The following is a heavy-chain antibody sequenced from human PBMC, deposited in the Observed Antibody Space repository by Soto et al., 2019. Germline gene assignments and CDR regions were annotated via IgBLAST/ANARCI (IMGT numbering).Heavy chain of an antibody. CDR2: INHSGST. D-gene: IGHD2-15*01. J-gene: IGHJ3*02. CDR3: ARGEDIVVVVAATRSGAFDI. V-gene: IGHV4-34*01. CDR1: GGSFSGYY. Sequence: SGTLSLTCAFNGGSFSGYYWSWIRKPPGQGLEWIGEINHSGSTNYNPSLKSRVTISVDTSKNQFSLKLSSVTAADTAVYYCARGEDIVVVVAATRSGAFDIWGQGTMVT.